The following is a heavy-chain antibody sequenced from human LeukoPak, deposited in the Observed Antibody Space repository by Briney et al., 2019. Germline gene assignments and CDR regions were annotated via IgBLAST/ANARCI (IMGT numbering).Heavy chain of an antibody. CDR3: ARDQAFVGVSDQ. J-gene: IGHJ4*02. D-gene: IGHD1-26*01. CDR2: ISYDGSTG. Sequence: GGSLRLSCAASGFSFNNYAMHWLRQTPGKGLEWVAIISYDGSTGYYADSVKGRFTISRDNSKNTLYLQMNSLRTEDTAVYYCARDQAFVGVSDQWGQGILVTVSS. V-gene: IGHV3-30*04. CDR1: GFSFNNYA.